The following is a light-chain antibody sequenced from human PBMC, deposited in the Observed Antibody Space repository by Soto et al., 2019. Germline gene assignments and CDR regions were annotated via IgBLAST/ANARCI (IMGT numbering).Light chain of an antibody. V-gene: IGLV2-14*01. CDR1: SSDVGGSNY. J-gene: IGLJ1*01. CDR3: SSYTSSSTLYV. CDR2: DVS. Sequence: QPALTQPASVSGSPGQSITISCTGTSSDVGGSNYVSWYQQHPGKAPKLMIYDVSNRPSGVSNRFSGSKSGNTASLTISGLQAEDEADYYCSSYTSSSTLYVFGTGTKLTVL.